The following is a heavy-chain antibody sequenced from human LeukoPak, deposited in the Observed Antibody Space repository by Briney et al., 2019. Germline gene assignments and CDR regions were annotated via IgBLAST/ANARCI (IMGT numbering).Heavy chain of an antibody. V-gene: IGHV3-23*01. CDR3: AKTSGATPYYYYMDV. Sequence: GGSLRLSCAASGFTFSSYAMSWVRQAPGKGLEWVSSVNGSGDTTYYADSVKGRFTISRDKSKNKLYLQMNSLRAEDTAVYYCAKTSGATPYYYYMDVWGKGDTVTVSS. D-gene: IGHD3-10*01. CDR2: VNGSGDTT. J-gene: IGHJ6*03. CDR1: GFTFSSYA.